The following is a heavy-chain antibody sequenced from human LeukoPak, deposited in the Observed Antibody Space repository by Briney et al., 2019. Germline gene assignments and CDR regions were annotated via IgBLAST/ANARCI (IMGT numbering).Heavy chain of an antibody. CDR2: MNPNSGNT. Sequence: ASVKVSCKASGYTFTSYDINWVRQATGQGLEWMGWMNPNSGNTGYAQKFQGRVTMTRNTSISTAYVELSSLRSEDTAVYYCARVLDFSSGWYYDYWGQGTLVTVSS. V-gene: IGHV1-8*01. CDR3: ARVLDFSSGWYYDY. D-gene: IGHD6-19*01. J-gene: IGHJ4*02. CDR1: GYTFTSYD.